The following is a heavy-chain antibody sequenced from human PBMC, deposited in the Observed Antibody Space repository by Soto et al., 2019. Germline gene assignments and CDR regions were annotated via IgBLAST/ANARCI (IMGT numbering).Heavy chain of an antibody. CDR3: ARRDCISTSCSNYYYGMDV. V-gene: IGHV1-69*13. CDR1: GGTFSSYA. CDR2: IIPIFGTA. Sequence: SVKVSCKASGGTFSSYAISWVRQAPGQGLVWMGGIIPIFGTANYAQKFQGRVTITADESTSTAYMELSSLRSEDTAVYYCARRDCISTSCSNYYYGMDVWGQGTTVTDSS. D-gene: IGHD2-2*01. J-gene: IGHJ6*02.